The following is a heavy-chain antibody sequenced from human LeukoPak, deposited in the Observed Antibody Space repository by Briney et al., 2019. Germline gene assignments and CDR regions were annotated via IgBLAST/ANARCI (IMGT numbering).Heavy chain of an antibody. J-gene: IGHJ4*02. V-gene: IGHV3-30*18. D-gene: IGHD5-18*01. Sequence: GGSLRLSCAASGFTFSSYGMHWVRQAPGKGLEWVAVISYDGSNKYYADSVKGRFTISRDNSKNTLYLQMNSLRAEDTAVYYCAKEPGSGYSYGFRNFDYWGQGTLVTVSS. CDR2: ISYDGSNK. CDR1: GFTFSSYG. CDR3: AKEPGSGYSYGFRNFDY.